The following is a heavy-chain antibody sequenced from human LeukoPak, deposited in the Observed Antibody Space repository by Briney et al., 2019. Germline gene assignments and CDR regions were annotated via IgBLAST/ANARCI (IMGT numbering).Heavy chain of an antibody. D-gene: IGHD6-6*01. CDR1: GFTFSSYG. CDR2: IRYDEGNK. Sequence: GGSLRLSCAASGFTFSSYGMQWVRQAPGKGLEWVAFIRYDEGNKYYADSVEGRFTISRDNSKNTLYLQMNSLRAEDTAVYYCAKGRRNFDYWGQGTLVTVSS. J-gene: IGHJ4*02. V-gene: IGHV3-30*02. CDR3: AKGRRNFDY.